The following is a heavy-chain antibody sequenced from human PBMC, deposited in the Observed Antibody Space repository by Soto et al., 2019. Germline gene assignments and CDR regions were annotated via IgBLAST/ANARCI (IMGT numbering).Heavy chain of an antibody. CDR3: ATSTSLRGAMITNVNFDF. Sequence: SVNVSCKICVYSLTEVSIQWVLVAPGKGLEWLGGFDPEGCEAIYAQKWHGRVTVTEDTVTDTAYMELSGLKSDDTAVYYCATSTSLRGAMITNVNFDFWGQGTPVTVSS. J-gene: IGHJ4*02. V-gene: IGHV1-24*01. CDR2: FDPEGCEA. CDR1: VYSLTEVS. D-gene: IGHD3-10*01.